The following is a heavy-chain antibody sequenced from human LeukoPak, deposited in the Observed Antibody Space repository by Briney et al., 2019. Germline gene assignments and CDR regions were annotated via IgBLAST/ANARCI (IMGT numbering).Heavy chain of an antibody. CDR2: INPNSGGT. D-gene: IGHD6-19*01. CDR1: GYTFTDYY. V-gene: IGHV1-2*02. J-gene: IGHJ5*02. CDR3: ARDMGIAVAGIAHNWFDP. Sequence: ASVKVSCKASGYTFTDYYIHWVRQAPGQGLEWMGWINPNSGGTKYAQKFQGRVTMTRDTSISTAYMELSRLRSDDTAVYYCARDMGIAVAGIAHNWFDPWGQGTLVTVSS.